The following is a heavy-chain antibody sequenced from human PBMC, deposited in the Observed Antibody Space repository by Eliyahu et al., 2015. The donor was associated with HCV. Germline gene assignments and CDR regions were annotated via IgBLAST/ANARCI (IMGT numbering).Heavy chain of an antibody. CDR2: IWYDGSNK. CDR3: ARDYGSGSNKYFQH. Sequence: QVQLVESGGGVVQPGRSLRLSCAASGFTFXSYGXHWVRQAPGKGLEWVAVIWYDGSNKYYADSVKGRFTISRDNSKNTLYLQMNSLRAEDTAVYYCARDYGSGSNKYFQHWGQGTLVTVSS. CDR1: GFTFXSYG. J-gene: IGHJ1*01. V-gene: IGHV3-33*01. D-gene: IGHD3-10*01.